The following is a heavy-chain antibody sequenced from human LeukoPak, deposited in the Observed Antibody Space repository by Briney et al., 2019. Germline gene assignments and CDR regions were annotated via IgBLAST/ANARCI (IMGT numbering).Heavy chain of an antibody. CDR1: GYSFFSNYW. D-gene: IGHD5-18*01. J-gene: IGHJ3*02. Sequence: GESLTISCKAYGYSFFSNYWIAWVRQMPGKGLEWMGIIYPGDSDTRYSPSFQGQVTISADKSISTAYLQWSSLKASDTAMYYCARLVDTAWGYLDAFDIWGQGTMVTVSS. CDR2: IYPGDSDT. CDR3: ARLVDTAWGYLDAFDI. V-gene: IGHV5-51*01.